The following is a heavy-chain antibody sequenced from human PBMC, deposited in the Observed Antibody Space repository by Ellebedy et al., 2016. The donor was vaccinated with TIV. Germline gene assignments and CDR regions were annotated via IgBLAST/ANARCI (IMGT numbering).Heavy chain of an antibody. D-gene: IGHD3-9*01. CDR3: ARVYDILTGSRGGYYGMDV. J-gene: IGHJ6*02. CDR1: GYTFTSYA. CDR2: INAGNGNT. V-gene: IGHV1-3*01. Sequence: ASVKVSCKASGYTFTSYAMHWVRQAPGQRLEWMGWINAGNGNTKYSQKFQGRVTITRDTSASTAYMELSSLRSEDTAVYYCARVYDILTGSRGGYYGMDVWGQGTTVTASS.